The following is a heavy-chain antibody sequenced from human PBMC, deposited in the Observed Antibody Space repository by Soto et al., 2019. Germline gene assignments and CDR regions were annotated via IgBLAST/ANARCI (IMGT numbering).Heavy chain of an antibody. CDR3: ARHPERIAEIGWFDP. V-gene: IGHV3-48*01. D-gene: IGHD6-13*01. J-gene: IGHJ5*02. Sequence: GGSLRLSCAASGFTFSSYSMNWVRQAPGKGLEWVSYISSSSSTIYYADSAKGRFTISRDNAKNSLYLQMSSLRAEDTAVYYCARHPERIAEIGWFDPWGQGTLVTVSS. CDR2: ISSSSSTI. CDR1: GFTFSSYS.